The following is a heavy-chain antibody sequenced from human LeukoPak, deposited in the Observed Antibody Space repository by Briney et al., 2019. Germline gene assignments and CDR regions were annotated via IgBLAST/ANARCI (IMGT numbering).Heavy chain of an antibody. J-gene: IGHJ6*02. D-gene: IGHD3-10*01. Sequence: SETLSLTCTVSGASISKDYWAWIRQPPGKGLEWIGYVIHSDFNKANGDITNYNPSLESRVTTSRDTPKNQFSLTLSSMTAADTAVYYCAKGERGGDYYYGMDVWGQGTTVTVSS. CDR1: GASISKDY. V-gene: IGHV4-59*01. CDR2: VIHSDFNKANGDIT. CDR3: AKGERGGDYYYGMDV.